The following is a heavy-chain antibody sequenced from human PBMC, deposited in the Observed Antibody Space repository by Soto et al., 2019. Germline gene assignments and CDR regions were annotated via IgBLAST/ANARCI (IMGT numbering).Heavy chain of an antibody. CDR2: IYYSGST. D-gene: IGHD3-22*01. V-gene: IGHV4-39*01. CDR3: ARLGVVYYYDSSGYSCFDY. Sequence: QLQLQESGPGLVKPSETLSLTCTVSGGSISSSSYYWGWIRQPPGKGLEWIGSIYYSGSTYYNPSLKSRVTISVDTSKNQFSLKLSSVTAADTAVYYCARLGVVYYYDSSGYSCFDYWGQGTLVTVSS. J-gene: IGHJ4*02. CDR1: GGSISSSSYY.